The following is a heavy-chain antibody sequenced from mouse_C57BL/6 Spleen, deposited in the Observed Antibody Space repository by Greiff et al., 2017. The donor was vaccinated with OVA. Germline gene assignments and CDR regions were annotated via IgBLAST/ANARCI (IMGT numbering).Heavy chain of an antibody. J-gene: IGHJ3*01. D-gene: IGHD3-3*01. CDR2: IYPGSGST. Sequence: VKLQQPGAELVKPGASVKMSCKASGYTFTSYWITWVKQRPGQGLEWIGDIYPGSGSTNYNEKFKSKATLTVDTSSSTAYMQLSSLTSEDSAVYYCARGGDGSPCAYWGQGTLVTVSA. CDR3: ARGGDGSPCAY. V-gene: IGHV1-55*01. CDR1: GYTFTSYW.